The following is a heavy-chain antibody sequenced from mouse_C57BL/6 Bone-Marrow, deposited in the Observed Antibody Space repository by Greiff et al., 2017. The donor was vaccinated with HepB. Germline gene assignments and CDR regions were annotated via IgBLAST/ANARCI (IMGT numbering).Heavy chain of an antibody. J-gene: IGHJ4*01. CDR3: ASRSSYAMDY. D-gene: IGHD6-1*01. CDR1: GFTFTDYY. CDR2: IRNKANGYTT. V-gene: IGHV7-3*01. Sequence: EVKLMESGGGLVQPGGSLSLSCAASGFTFTDYYMSWVRQPPGKALEWLGFIRNKANGYTTEYSASVKGRFTISRDNSQSILYLQMNALRAEDSATYYCASRSSYAMDYWGQGTSVTVSS.